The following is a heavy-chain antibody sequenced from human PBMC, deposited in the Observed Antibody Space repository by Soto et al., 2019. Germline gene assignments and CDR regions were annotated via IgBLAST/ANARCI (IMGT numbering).Heavy chain of an antibody. J-gene: IGHJ6*02. CDR3: ARYLAGLPPIAAADEFYYYYGMDV. Sequence: SETLSLTCTVSGGSISSSSYYWGWIRQPPGKGLEWIGSFYYSLSTYYNPSLKSRVTISVDTSKNQFSLKLSFVTAADTAVYYCARYLAGLPPIAAADEFYYYYGMDVWGQGTTVTVSS. V-gene: IGHV4-39*01. D-gene: IGHD6-13*01. CDR2: FYYSLST. CDR1: GGSISSSSYY.